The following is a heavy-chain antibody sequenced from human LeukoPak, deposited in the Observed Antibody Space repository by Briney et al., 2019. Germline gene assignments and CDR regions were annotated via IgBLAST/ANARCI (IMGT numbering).Heavy chain of an antibody. D-gene: IGHD2-2*01. V-gene: IGHV1-46*01. CDR1: GYSFSSYY. CDR2: IKPIGGRT. J-gene: IGHJ6*02. Sequence: ASVKVSCKASGYSFSSYYMHWVRQAPGQGLEWMGIIKPIGGRTNYAQRFQGRVTMTRDTSTSTVYMELSSLRSEDTAVYYCARPTSVIPAADIYYYFYPMDVWGQGTTVTVSS. CDR3: ARPTSVIPAADIYYYFYPMDV.